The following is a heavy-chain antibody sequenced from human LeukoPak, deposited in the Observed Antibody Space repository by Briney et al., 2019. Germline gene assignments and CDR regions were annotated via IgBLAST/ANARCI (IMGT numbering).Heavy chain of an antibody. Sequence: NPSETLSLTCTVSGGSISGSSYYWSWIRQPPGKGLEWIGEINHSGSTNYNPSLKSRVTISVDTSKNQFSLKLSSVTAADTAVYYCARARGRDGYNLKLNWFDPWGQGTLVTVSS. CDR2: INHSGST. V-gene: IGHV4-39*07. J-gene: IGHJ5*02. D-gene: IGHD5-24*01. CDR1: GGSISGSSYY. CDR3: ARARGRDGYNLKLNWFDP.